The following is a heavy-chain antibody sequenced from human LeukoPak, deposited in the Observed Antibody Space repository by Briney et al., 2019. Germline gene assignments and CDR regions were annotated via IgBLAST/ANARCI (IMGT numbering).Heavy chain of an antibody. CDR2: ISSDASIT. Sequence: GRSLRLSCAASGFTFSTYWMHWVRQDPGKGLVWVSRISSDASITSYADPVKGRFTISRDNAKNTLYLQMNSLRAEDTAVYYCARDGHYDILTGYFQDWGQGTLVTVSS. V-gene: IGHV3-74*01. CDR3: ARDGHYDILTGYFQD. CDR1: GFTFSTYW. D-gene: IGHD3-9*01. J-gene: IGHJ1*01.